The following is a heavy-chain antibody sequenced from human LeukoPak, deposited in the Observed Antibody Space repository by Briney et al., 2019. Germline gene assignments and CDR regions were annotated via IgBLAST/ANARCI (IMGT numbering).Heavy chain of an antibody. J-gene: IGHJ6*03. D-gene: IGHD3-10*01. CDR2: IKQDGSEK. V-gene: IGHV3-7*01. CDR3: ARDQSVNYYGSGSYYYYMDV. CDR1: GFTFSSYW. Sequence: GGSLRLSCAASGFTFSSYWMSWVRQAPGKGLEWAANIKQDGSEKYYVDSVKGRFTISRDNAKNSLYLQMNSLRAEDTAVYYCARDQSVNYYGSGSYYYYMDVWGKGTTVTVSS.